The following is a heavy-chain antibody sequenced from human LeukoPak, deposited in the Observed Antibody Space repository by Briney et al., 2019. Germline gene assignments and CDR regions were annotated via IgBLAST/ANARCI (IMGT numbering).Heavy chain of an antibody. D-gene: IGHD3-16*01. V-gene: IGHV3-7*03. CDR2: INHNGNVN. Sequence: HPGGSLRLSCAASGFTFQNYAMNWARQAPGKGLEWVASINHNGNVNYYVDSVKGRFTISRDNAKNSLYLQMSNLRAEDTAVYFCARGGGLDVWGQGATVTVSS. CDR1: GFTFQNYA. CDR3: ARGGGLDV. J-gene: IGHJ6*02.